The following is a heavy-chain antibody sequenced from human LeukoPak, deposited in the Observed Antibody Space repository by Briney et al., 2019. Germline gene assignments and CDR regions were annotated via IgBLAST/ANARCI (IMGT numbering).Heavy chain of an antibody. CDR2: VSGADGTT. V-gene: IGHV3-23*01. CDR1: GFTFDDYG. Sequence: PGGSLRLSCAASGFTFDDYGMSWVRQSPRKGLEWVSGVSGADGTTYYADSVKGRFTISRDNSKSTLYLQMNNLRAEDTAVYYCAKHWSYCSTTSCFFIYYYYYMDVWGKGTTVTVSS. CDR3: AKHWSYCSTTSCFFIYYYYYMDV. D-gene: IGHD2-2*01. J-gene: IGHJ6*03.